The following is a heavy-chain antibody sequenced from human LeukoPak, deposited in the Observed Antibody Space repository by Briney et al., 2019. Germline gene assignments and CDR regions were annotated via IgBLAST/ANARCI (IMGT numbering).Heavy chain of an antibody. Sequence: PSETLSLTCTVSGGSISSGSYYWSWIRQPAGKGLEWIGRIYTSGSTNYNPSLKSRVTISVDTSKNQFSLKLSSVTAADTAVYYCARAWFGGTPLDYWGQGTLVTVSS. J-gene: IGHJ4*02. CDR1: GGSISSGSYY. CDR3: ARAWFGGTPLDY. CDR2: IYTSGST. V-gene: IGHV4-61*02. D-gene: IGHD3-10*01.